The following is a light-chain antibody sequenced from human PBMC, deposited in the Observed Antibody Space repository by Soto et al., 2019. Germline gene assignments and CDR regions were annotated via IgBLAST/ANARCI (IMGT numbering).Light chain of an antibody. J-gene: IGLJ2*01. CDR2: EVS. Sequence: QSALTQPPSASGSPGQPFPFSSIEPSSDVGGYNYVSWYQQHPGKAPKLMIYEVSKRPSGVPDRFSGSKSGNTASLTVSGLQAEDEADYYCSSYAGSNNAVVFGGGTKLTVL. CDR1: SSDVGGYNY. V-gene: IGLV2-8*01. CDR3: SSYAGSNNAVV.